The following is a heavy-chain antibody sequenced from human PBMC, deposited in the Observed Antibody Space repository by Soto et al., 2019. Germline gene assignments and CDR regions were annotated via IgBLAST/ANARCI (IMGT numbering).Heavy chain of an antibody. Sequence: ASVKVSCKASGYTFTLYAMHWVRQAPGQRLEWMGWINSANGNTKSSQKFQGRVTFTRDTSASTGYMELSTLNSADTAVYYCARDQRRDYDFWSGYSQGFDYWGQGTPVTVSS. V-gene: IGHV1-3*01. CDR2: INSANGNT. D-gene: IGHD3-3*01. CDR3: ARDQRRDYDFWSGYSQGFDY. J-gene: IGHJ4*02. CDR1: GYTFTLYA.